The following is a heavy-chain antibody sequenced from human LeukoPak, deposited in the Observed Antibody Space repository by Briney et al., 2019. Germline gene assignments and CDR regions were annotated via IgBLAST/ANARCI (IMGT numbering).Heavy chain of an antibody. D-gene: IGHD2-15*01. CDR3: AKGVVAATNAAYYGMDV. CDR1: GFTFSSRA. J-gene: IGHJ6*02. Sequence: GGSLRLSCASSGFTFSSRAMSWVRQAPGKGREWVSTSSGSGCSTYYTDSVKGRFTISRDNSKNTLYLQMNSLRPEDTAVYYCAKGVVAATNAAYYGMDVWGQGTTVTVSS. V-gene: IGHV3-23*01. CDR2: SSGSGCST.